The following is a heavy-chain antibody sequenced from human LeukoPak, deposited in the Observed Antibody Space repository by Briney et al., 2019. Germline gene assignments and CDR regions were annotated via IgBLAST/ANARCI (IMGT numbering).Heavy chain of an antibody. Sequence: GASVKVSCKASGYTFTNYHLHWVRQAPGQGLEWMGIINPSGGRTIYAQKFQDRVTMTRDTSTSTVYMELNSLRSEDTAVYYCARATWYGGNPSGAFDIWGQGTMVTVSS. D-gene: IGHD4/OR15-4a*01. CDR3: ARATWYGGNPSGAFDI. V-gene: IGHV1-46*01. CDR1: GYTFTNYH. CDR2: INPSGGRT. J-gene: IGHJ3*02.